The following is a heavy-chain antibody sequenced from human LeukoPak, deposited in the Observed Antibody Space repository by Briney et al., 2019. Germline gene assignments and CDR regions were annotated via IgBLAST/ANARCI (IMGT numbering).Heavy chain of an antibody. V-gene: IGHV4-34*01. Sequence: PSETLSLTCAVYGGSFSGYYWSWIRQPPGKGLEWIGEINHSGSTSYNPSLKSRVTTSVDTSKNQFSLKLSSVTAADMAVYYCARGQIRGLGGNLGDGGQGTLVTVS. CDR1: GGSFSGYY. D-gene: IGHD3-16*01. CDR3: ARGQIRGLGGNLGD. CDR2: INHSGST. J-gene: IGHJ4*02.